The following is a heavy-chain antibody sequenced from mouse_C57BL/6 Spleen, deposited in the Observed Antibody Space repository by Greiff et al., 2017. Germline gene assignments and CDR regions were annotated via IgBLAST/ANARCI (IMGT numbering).Heavy chain of an antibody. CDR2: INPNNGGT. CDR1: GYTFTDYY. J-gene: IGHJ3*01. D-gene: IGHD3-2*02. CDR3: AREGDSSGSVRGFAY. V-gene: IGHV1-26*01. Sequence: EVQLQQSGPELVKPGASVKISCKASGYTFTDYYMNWVKQSHGKSLEWIGDINPNNGGTSYNQQFKGKATLTVDKSSSTAYMELRSLTSEDSAVYYCAREGDSSGSVRGFAYWGEGALVTDSA.